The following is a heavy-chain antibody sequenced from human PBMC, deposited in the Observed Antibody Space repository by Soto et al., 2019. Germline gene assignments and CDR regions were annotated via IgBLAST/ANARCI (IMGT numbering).Heavy chain of an antibody. V-gene: IGHV1-18*01. CDR1: GYTFTSYG. CDR2: ISAYNGNT. Sequence: GASVKVSCKASGYTFTSYGISWVRQAPGQGPEWMGWISAYNGNTNYAQKLQGRVTMTTDTSTSTAYMELRSLRSDDTAVYYCARDLRTTGYYGMDVWGQGTTVTVSS. CDR3: ARDLRTTGYYGMDV. J-gene: IGHJ6*02.